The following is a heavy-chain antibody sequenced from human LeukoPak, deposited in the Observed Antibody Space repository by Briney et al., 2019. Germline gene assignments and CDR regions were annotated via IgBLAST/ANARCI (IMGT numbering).Heavy chain of an antibody. CDR3: AKATAMGTESDY. J-gene: IGHJ4*02. CDR2: ISSSSSYI. Sequence: GGSLRLSCAASGFTFSGYTMNWVRQAPGKGLEWVSSISSSSSYIYYADSVKGRFTISRDNSKNTLYLQMNSLRAEDTAVYYCAKATAMGTESDYWGQGTLVTVSS. V-gene: IGHV3-21*04. CDR1: GFTFSGYT. D-gene: IGHD5-18*01.